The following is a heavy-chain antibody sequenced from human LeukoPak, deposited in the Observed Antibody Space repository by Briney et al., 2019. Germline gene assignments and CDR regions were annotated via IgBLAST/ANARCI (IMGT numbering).Heavy chain of an antibody. Sequence: GRSLRLSCAASGFTFSSYAMSWVRQAPGKGLEWVSAISGSGGSTFYAVSVRGRFTISRDNSKNTLYLQMNSLRAEGTAVYYCATKLGSGYDYVYWGQGTLVTVSS. CDR1: GFTFSSYA. CDR3: ATKLGSGYDYVY. D-gene: IGHD5-12*01. J-gene: IGHJ4*02. CDR2: ISGSGGST. V-gene: IGHV3-23*01.